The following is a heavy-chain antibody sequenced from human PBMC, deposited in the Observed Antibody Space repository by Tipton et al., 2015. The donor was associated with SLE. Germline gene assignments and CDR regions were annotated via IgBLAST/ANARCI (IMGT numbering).Heavy chain of an antibody. V-gene: IGHV4-34*01. D-gene: IGHD3-16*01. CDR3: ARGRPRATQAWGGYYYYMDV. CDR2: INHSGST. CDR1: GGSFSGYY. Sequence: TLSLTCAVYGGSFSGYYWSWIRQPPGKGLEWIGEINHSGSTNYSPSLKSRITISVDTSKNQFSLRLSSVTAAATAVYYCARGRPRATQAWGGYYYYMDVWGKGTTVTVSS. J-gene: IGHJ6*03.